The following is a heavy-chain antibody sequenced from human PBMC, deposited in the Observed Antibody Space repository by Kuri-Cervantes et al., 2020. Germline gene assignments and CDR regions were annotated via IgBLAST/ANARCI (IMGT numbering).Heavy chain of an antibody. Sequence: ASVKVSCKASGYTFTSYSMHWVRQAPGQRLEWMGWIRAGNGNTKYSQKFQGRVTMTRDTSTSTVYMELSSLRSEDTAVYYCARSSGVGSTVAGLGFDYWGQGTLVTVSS. CDR3: ARSSGVGSTVAGLGFDY. CDR1: GYTFTSYS. J-gene: IGHJ4*02. D-gene: IGHD6-19*01. V-gene: IGHV1-3*01. CDR2: IRAGNGNT.